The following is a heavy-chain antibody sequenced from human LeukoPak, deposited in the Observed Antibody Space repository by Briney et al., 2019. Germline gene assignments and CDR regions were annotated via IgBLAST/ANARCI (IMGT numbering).Heavy chain of an antibody. V-gene: IGHV4-4*07. CDR1: GGSISSYY. J-gene: IGHJ4*02. Sequence: SETLSLTCSVSGGSISSYYWSWIRQPAGKGLEWIGRIYTSGSTSGNTIYNPSLKSRVTLSVDTSKNQFSLKVSFMTAADTAVYYCARGAGWLIDYWGQGILVTVSS. CDR3: ARGAGWLIDY. D-gene: IGHD3-16*01. CDR2: IYTSGSTSGNT.